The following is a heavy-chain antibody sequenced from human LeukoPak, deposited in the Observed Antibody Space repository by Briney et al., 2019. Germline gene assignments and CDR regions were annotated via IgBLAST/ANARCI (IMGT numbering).Heavy chain of an antibody. Sequence: ASVKVSCKVSGDTFSSYYMHWVRQAPGQGLEWMGIINPSGGSISYAQKFQGRVTMTRDMSTSTVYMELSSLRSEDTAVYYCARGRHYYESSNYYYEGDGFDVWGQGTMVTVSS. CDR1: GDTFSSYY. J-gene: IGHJ3*01. D-gene: IGHD3-22*01. CDR2: INPSGGSI. CDR3: ARGRHYYESSNYYYEGDGFDV. V-gene: IGHV1-46*01.